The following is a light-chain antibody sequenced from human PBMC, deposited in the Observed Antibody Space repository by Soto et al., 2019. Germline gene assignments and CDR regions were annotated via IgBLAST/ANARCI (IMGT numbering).Light chain of an antibody. J-gene: IGKJ1*01. Sequence: VMTQSPATLSVSPGERATLSCRASQTIGSNLAWYQQRPGQPPRLLIYGASTRATGIPARFSGSGSGTEFTLTITSLQSEDFAVYYCQHYYSWPRTFGQGTKVDIK. CDR3: QHYYSWPRT. CDR2: GAS. CDR1: QTIGSN. V-gene: IGKV3-15*01.